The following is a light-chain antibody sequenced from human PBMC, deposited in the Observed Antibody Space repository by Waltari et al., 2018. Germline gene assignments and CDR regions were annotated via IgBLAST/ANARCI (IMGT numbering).Light chain of an antibody. CDR2: WAS. CDR3: QQYYSTPQT. CDR1: QRVLYSSNNKNY. Sequence: DIVMTQSPDSLAVSLGERATINCKSSQRVLYSSNNKNYLAWYQQKTGQPPKLLIYWASTRESGVPDRFSGSGSGTDFTLTISSLQAEDVAVYYCQQYYSTPQTFGQGTKVEIK. J-gene: IGKJ1*01. V-gene: IGKV4-1*01.